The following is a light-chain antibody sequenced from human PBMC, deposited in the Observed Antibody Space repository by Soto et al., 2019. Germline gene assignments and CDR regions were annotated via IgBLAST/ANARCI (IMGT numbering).Light chain of an antibody. CDR1: ESISSY. V-gene: IGKV3-11*01. Sequence: EVVWTQSPATLSLSPGERATLSCSASESISSYLAWYHQKPGQVPRLLIYDASNSATCIPARFIGSGSGTDFTLTIASLDPDDFAVYYCQQRSRTFGGGTKVEIK. CDR3: QQRSRT. CDR2: DAS. J-gene: IGKJ4*01.